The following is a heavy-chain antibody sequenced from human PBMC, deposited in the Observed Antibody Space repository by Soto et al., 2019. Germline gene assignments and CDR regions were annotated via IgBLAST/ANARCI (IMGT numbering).Heavy chain of an antibody. V-gene: IGHV4-59*01. CDR1: GGSISSYY. D-gene: IGHD3-10*01. J-gene: IGHJ5*02. CDR2: IYYSGST. CDR3: ARDITSGQPRGHNWFDP. Sequence: QVQLQESGPGLVKPSETLSLTCTVSGGSISSYYWSWIRQPPGKGLEWIGLIYYSGSTNYNPSLKSRITISVDTSKNQFSLKLSSVTAADTDVYYRARDITSGQPRGHNWFDPWGRGTLFTVSS.